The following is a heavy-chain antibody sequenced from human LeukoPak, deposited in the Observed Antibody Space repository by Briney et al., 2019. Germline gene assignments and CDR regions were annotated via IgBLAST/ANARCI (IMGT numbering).Heavy chain of an antibody. CDR1: GFTFSSYV. CDR2: IKKDGSEK. J-gene: IGHJ4*02. CDR3: ARDLSGVTGYTYGRGIDY. D-gene: IGHD5-18*01. V-gene: IGHV3-7*01. Sequence: GGSLRLSCAASGFTFSSYVMHWVRRAPSKGLEGVANIKKDGSEKYYVDSVRGRFTISRDNAKTSLYLQMNSLRAEDTAVYYCARDLSGVTGYTYGRGIDYWGQGTLVTVSS.